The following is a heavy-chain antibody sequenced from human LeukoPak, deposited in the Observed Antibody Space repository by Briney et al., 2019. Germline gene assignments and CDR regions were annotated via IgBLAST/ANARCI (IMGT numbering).Heavy chain of an antibody. CDR1: GYTFTSYA. CDR2: INTNTGNP. V-gene: IGHV7-4-1*02. D-gene: IGHD3-10*01. CDR3: ARDPPKLLWFGELVGGDY. Sequence: ASVKVSCKASGYTFTSYAMNWVRQAPGQGLEWMGWINTNTGNPTYAQGFTGRFVFSLDTTVSTAYLEISSLKAEDTAVYYCARDPPKLLWFGELVGGDYWGQGTLVTVSS. J-gene: IGHJ4*02.